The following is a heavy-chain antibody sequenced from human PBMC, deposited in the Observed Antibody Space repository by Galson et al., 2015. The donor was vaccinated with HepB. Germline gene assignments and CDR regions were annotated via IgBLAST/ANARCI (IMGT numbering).Heavy chain of an antibody. CDR2: ISGSGSTT. J-gene: IGHJ4*02. Sequence: SLRLSCAASGFTFSTYAMSWVRQAPGKGLEWVSAISGSGSTTYYADSVKGRSTISRDNFNNALHLQMRSLIADDTAVYYCATHPLNDVCYKLWGGGCQRGEFDFWGQGTLVIVSS. D-gene: IGHD2-8*01. V-gene: IGHV3-23*01. CDR1: GFTFSTYA. CDR3: ATHPLNDVCYKLWGGGCQRGEFDF.